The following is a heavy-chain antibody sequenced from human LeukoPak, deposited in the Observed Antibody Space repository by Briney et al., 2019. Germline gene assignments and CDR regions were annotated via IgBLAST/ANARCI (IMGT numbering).Heavy chain of an antibody. J-gene: IGHJ4*02. CDR1: GFTFSSYA. CDR3: AHGDCDSTSCYYVY. Sequence: GGSLRLSCAASGFTFSSYAMSWVRQAPGKGLAWVSAISGGGGSTYYADSVKGRFTISRDNSKNTLYLQMNSLRAEDTAVYYCAHGDCDSTSCYYVYWGQGTLVTVPS. D-gene: IGHD2-2*01. CDR2: ISGGGGST. V-gene: IGHV3-23*01.